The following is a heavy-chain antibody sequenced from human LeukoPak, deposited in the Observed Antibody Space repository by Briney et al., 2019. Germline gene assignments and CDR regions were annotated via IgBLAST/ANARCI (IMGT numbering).Heavy chain of an antibody. D-gene: IGHD3-10*01. Sequence: GGSLRLSCAASGFTFSTYSMNWVRQAPGKGLEWVSYISSTTTTIYYADSVKGRFTISRDNAKNSLFLQMNNLRAEDTAVYYCARGFWALWGQGTLVTVSS. CDR2: ISSTTTTI. CDR3: ARGFWAL. V-gene: IGHV3-48*01. CDR1: GFTFSTYS. J-gene: IGHJ4*02.